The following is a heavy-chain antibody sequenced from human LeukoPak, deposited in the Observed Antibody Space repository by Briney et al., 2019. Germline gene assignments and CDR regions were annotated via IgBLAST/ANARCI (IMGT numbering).Heavy chain of an antibody. CDR1: GYTFTSYG. D-gene: IGHD3-10*01. Sequence: ASVKVSCKASGYTFTSYGISWVRQAPGQGLEWMGWISAYNGNTNYAQKLQGRVTMTTDTSTSTAYMELGSLRSDDTAVYYCAKDIKNYYYYYGMDVWGQGTTVTVSS. V-gene: IGHV1-18*01. CDR3: AKDIKNYYYYYGMDV. CDR2: ISAYNGNT. J-gene: IGHJ6*02.